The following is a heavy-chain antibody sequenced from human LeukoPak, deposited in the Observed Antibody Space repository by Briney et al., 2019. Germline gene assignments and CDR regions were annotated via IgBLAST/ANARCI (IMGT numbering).Heavy chain of an antibody. V-gene: IGHV1-18*01. CDR3: ASQRSYSGSYVTFDF. CDR1: GYTFTSYG. D-gene: IGHD1-26*01. Sequence: ASVKVSCKASGYTFTSYGISWVRQAPGQGLEWMGWISAYNGNTNYAQKLQGRVTMTTDTSTSTAYMELRSLRSDDTAVYYCASQRSYSGSYVTFDFWGQGTLVTVSS. J-gene: IGHJ4*02. CDR2: ISAYNGNT.